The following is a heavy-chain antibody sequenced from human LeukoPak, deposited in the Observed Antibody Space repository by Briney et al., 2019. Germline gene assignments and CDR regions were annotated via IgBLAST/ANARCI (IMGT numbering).Heavy chain of an antibody. CDR3: ARGGLGNFD. V-gene: IGHV3-48*04. J-gene: IGHJ4*02. CDR1: GFTFSYYS. Sequence: GGSLRLSCAASGFTFSYYSMNWVRQAPGKGLEWVSYISDGSDTMYYADSVKGRFTISGDNAKNSLYLQMNSLRAEDTAVYYCARGGLGNFDWGQGTLVTVSS. CDR2: ISDGSDTM. D-gene: IGHD4-23*01.